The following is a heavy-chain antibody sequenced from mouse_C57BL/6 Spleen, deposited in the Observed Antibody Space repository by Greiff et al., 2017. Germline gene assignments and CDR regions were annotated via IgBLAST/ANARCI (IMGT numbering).Heavy chain of an antibody. Sequence: QVQLQQPGAELVMPGASVKLSCKASGYTFTSYWMHWVKQRPGQGLEWIGEIDPSASYTNYNQKFKGKSTLTVDKSSSTAYMQLSSLTSEDSAVDYCVTAQATHYYAMDYWGQGTSVTVSS. CDR3: VTAQATHYYAMDY. CDR2: IDPSASYT. J-gene: IGHJ4*01. CDR1: GYTFTSYW. V-gene: IGHV1-69*01. D-gene: IGHD3-2*02.